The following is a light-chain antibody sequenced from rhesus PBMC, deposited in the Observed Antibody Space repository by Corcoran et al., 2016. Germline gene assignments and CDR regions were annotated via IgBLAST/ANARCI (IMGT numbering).Light chain of an antibody. V-gene: IGKV1-22*01. CDR1: QSISSW. CDR2: KAS. CDR3: RQYSSSPPT. J-gene: IGKJ1*01. Sequence: DIQMTQSPSSLSASVGDTVTITCRASQSISSWLEWYQQKPGKAPTLLIYKASSLQSGVPSRFSGSGVGTDFTLTISSLQPEDFATYYGRQYSSSPPTFGQGTKVEIK.